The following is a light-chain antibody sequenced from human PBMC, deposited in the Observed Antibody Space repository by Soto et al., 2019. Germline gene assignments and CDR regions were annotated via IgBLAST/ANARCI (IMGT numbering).Light chain of an antibody. CDR3: QSYDSSLSGL. V-gene: IGLV1-40*01. Sequence: QSVLTQPPSVSGAPGQRVTISCTGSSSNIGAGYDVHWYQQLPGTAPKLLIYGNSNRPSGFPDRFSGSKSGTSASLAITGLQAEDEADYYCQSYDSSLSGLFGGGTKLTVL. CDR1: SSNIGAGYD. CDR2: GNS. J-gene: IGLJ2*01.